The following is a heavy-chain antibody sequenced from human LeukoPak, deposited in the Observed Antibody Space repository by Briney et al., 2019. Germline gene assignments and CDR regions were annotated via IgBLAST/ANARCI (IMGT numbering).Heavy chain of an antibody. D-gene: IGHD1-26*01. V-gene: IGHV1-18*01. J-gene: IGHJ4*02. CDR1: GCTFTSYD. CDR2: ISAYNGNT. CDR3: ARVGWELGASCFDY. Sequence: ASVKVSCKASGCTFTSYDISWVRQAPGQGLEWMGWISAYNGNTNYAQKLQGRVTMTTDTSTSTAYMELRSLRSDDTAVYYCARVGWELGASCFDYWGQGTLVTVSS.